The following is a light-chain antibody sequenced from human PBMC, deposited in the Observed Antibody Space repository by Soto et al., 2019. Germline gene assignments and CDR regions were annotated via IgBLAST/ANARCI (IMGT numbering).Light chain of an antibody. CDR1: SSNIGSKT. Sequence: QSVLTQPPSASGTPGQRVTISCSGSSSNIGSKTVNWYQQLPGTAPKLLIYSNNQRPSGVPGRFSGAKSGTSASLAISGLQSEDEADYYCAAWDDSLSGVVFGGGTKLTVL. CDR3: AAWDDSLSGVV. J-gene: IGLJ2*01. CDR2: SNN. V-gene: IGLV1-44*01.